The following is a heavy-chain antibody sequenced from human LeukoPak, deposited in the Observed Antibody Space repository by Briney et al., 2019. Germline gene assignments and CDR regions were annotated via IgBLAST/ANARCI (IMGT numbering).Heavy chain of an antibody. CDR2: IIPIFGTA. V-gene: IGHV1-69*05. CDR3: ARGLATVTGNYYYYYYMDV. CDR1: GGTFSSYA. Sequence: SVKVSCKASGGTFSSYAISWVRQAPGQGLEWMGGIIPIFGTANYAQKCQGRVTITTDESTSTAYMELSSLRSEDTAVYYWARGLATVTGNYYYYYYMDVWGKGTTVTVSS. J-gene: IGHJ6*03. D-gene: IGHD4-11*01.